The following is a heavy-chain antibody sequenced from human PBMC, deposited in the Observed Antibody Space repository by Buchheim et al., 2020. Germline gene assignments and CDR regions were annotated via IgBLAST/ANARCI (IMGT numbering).Heavy chain of an antibody. CDR1: GFTFSSFW. J-gene: IGHJ4*02. CDR3: WCAKADN. V-gene: IGHV3-7*01. Sequence: EVQLVESGGGLVQPGGSLRLSCVASGFTFSSFWMTWVRQSPGKGLEWVANIKHDGSEKYYVDSVRGRFTISRDNAKNSLYLQMNSLRAEDTAVYYCWCAKADNWGQGT. CDR2: IKHDGSEK. D-gene: IGHD2-8*01.